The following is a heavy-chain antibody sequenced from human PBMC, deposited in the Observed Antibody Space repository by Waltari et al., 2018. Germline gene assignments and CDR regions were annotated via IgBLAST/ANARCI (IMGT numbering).Heavy chain of an antibody. V-gene: IGHV4-39*01. J-gene: IGHJ4*02. CDR2: IYYSGGT. Sequence: QLQLQESGPGLVKPSETLSLTCTVSGGSISSSSYYWGWIRQPPGKGLEWIGSIYYSGGTSYTPSRKSRVPISVDTAKNQFSLKLSSVTAADTAVYYCANGTLGRVDYWGQGTLVTVSS. CDR1: GGSISSSSYY. D-gene: IGHD1-1*01. CDR3: ANGTLGRVDY.